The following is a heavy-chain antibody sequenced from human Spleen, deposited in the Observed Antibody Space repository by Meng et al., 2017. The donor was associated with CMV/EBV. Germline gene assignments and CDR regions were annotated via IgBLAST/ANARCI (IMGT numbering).Heavy chain of an antibody. CDR2: INSKSGDI. V-gene: IGHV3-21*01. J-gene: IGHJ6*02. D-gene: IGHD2-2*01. CDR3: ARDHCSSASCLRGYYGMDV. CDR1: GFPFSSYT. Sequence: GESLKISCAASGFPFSSYTMNWVRQAPGKGLEWVSSINSKSGDIYYADSVKGRFTISRDNAKNSLYLQLNSLRAEDTALYYCARDHCSSASCLRGYYGMDVWGQGTTVTVSS.